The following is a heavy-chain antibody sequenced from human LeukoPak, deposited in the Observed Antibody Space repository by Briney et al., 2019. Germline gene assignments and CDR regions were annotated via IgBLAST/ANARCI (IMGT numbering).Heavy chain of an antibody. CDR1: GVSISSYF. V-gene: IGHV4-59*01. CDR2: VYYNRIT. Sequence: PSETLSLTCTVSGVSISSYFWSWIRQPPGKGLEWIGYVYYNRITNYNPSLKSRVSISLDTSKNQFSLNLNSVTAADTAVYYCASQLGGTTFHWGQGTLVTVSS. D-gene: IGHD1-1*01. J-gene: IGHJ4*02. CDR3: ASQLGGTTFH.